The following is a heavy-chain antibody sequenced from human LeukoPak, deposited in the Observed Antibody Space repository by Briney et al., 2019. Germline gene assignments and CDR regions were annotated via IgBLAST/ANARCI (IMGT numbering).Heavy chain of an antibody. V-gene: IGHV3-23*01. CDR3: ANFGCSSTTCLDY. J-gene: IGHJ4*02. Sequence: GGSLRLSCAASGFTFSSYSMNWVRQAPGKGLEWVSAISGSGGSTYYADSVKGRFTISRDNSRNTLYLQMNSLRAEDTAVYYCANFGCSSTTCLDYWGQGTLVTVSS. CDR2: ISGSGGST. CDR1: GFTFSSYS. D-gene: IGHD2-2*01.